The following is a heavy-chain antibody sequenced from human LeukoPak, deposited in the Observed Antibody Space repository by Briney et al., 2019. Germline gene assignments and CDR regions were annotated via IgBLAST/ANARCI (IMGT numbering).Heavy chain of an antibody. V-gene: IGHV4-59*08. D-gene: IGHD3-9*01. CDR1: GGSISSYY. J-gene: IGHJ4*02. CDR2: IYYSGST. Sequence: SETLSLTYTVSGGSISSYYWSWIRQPPGKGLEWIGYIYYSGSTNYNPSLKSRVTISVDTSKNQFSLKLSSVTAADTAVYYCARSLSYYDILTGYSPVTDWGQGTLVTVSS. CDR3: ARSLSYYDILTGYSPVTD.